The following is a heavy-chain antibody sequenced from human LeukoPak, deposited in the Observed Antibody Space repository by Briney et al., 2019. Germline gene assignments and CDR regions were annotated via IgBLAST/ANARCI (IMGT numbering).Heavy chain of an antibody. J-gene: IGHJ4*02. CDR3: SSGTPRYGDRVLNY. Sequence: GESLRLSCEASGFTFTKFWMSWVRQAPGKGLEWVANIKPDGRDKYYVDSVEGRFTISRDNAKNSLYLQMNSLRAEDTAVYSCSSGTPRYGDRVLNYWGQGTLVIVSS. CDR2: IKPDGRDK. CDR1: GFTFTKFW. D-gene: IGHD2-15*01. V-gene: IGHV3-7*01.